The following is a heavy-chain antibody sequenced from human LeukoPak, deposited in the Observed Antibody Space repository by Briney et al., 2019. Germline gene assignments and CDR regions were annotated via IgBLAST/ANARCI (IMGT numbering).Heavy chain of an antibody. D-gene: IGHD5-12*01. CDR2: FDPEDGET. Sequence: ASVKVSCKVSGYTLTELSMHWVRQAPGKGLEWMGGFDPEDGETIYAQKFRGRVTMTEDTSTDTAYMELSSLRSEDTAVYYCATAIRPTGGWGYSGYGFDPWGQGTLVTVSS. J-gene: IGHJ5*02. CDR1: GYTLTELS. CDR3: ATAIRPTGGWGYSGYGFDP. V-gene: IGHV1-24*01.